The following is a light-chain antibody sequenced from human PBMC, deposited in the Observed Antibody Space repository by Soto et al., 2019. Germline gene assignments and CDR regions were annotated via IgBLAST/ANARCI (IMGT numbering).Light chain of an antibody. V-gene: IGKV3-20*01. J-gene: IGKJ1*01. CDR2: GAS. CDR1: QSVSSTY. Sequence: EIVLTQSPGTLSLSPVEGATLSCRASQSVSSTYLAWYQQKAGQAPRLLIYGASSRATGIPDRFSGSGSGTDFTLTISRLEPEDFAVYYCQQYGSSPQTFGQGTKVDIK. CDR3: QQYGSSPQT.